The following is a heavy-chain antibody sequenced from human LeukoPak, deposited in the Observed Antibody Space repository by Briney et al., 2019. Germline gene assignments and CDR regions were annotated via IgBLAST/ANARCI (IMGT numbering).Heavy chain of an antibody. V-gene: IGHV1-8*01. CDR2: MNPESGNT. D-gene: IGHD1-1*01. J-gene: IGHJ4*02. CDR3: ARGRPTNLNGIY. CDR1: GYTFTAHH. Sequence: ASEKVSCKASGYTFTAHHINWVRQATGQGFEWMGWMNPESGNTNYAQKFQGRLTMTWDTSTNTAYMELSSLRSEDAAVYYCARGRPTNLNGIYWGQGTLVTVSS.